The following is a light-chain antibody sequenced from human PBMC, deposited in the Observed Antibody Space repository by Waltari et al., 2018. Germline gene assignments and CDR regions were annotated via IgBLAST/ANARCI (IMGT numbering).Light chain of an antibody. CDR1: QSVSSN. CDR2: WAS. J-gene: IGKJ4*01. V-gene: IGKV3-15*01. CDR3: QQYYDSPLT. Sequence: EIVMTQSPATLSVSPGERATLSCRASQSVSSNLAWYQQKAGQSPKLLIYWASTRESGVPDRFSGSGSGTDFSLTISNLQAEDVAVYSCQQYYDSPLTFGGGTKVEIK.